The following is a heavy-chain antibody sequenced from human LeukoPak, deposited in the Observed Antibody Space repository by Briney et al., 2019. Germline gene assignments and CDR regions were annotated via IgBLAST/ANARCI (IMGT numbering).Heavy chain of an antibody. V-gene: IGHV1-18*01. CDR3: ASTRVVAGTTSFDY. J-gene: IGHJ4*02. CDR1: GYTFTSYG. Sequence: ASVKVSCKASGYTFTSYGISWVRQAPGQGLEWMGWISGYNGNTNYAQKLQGRVTMTTHTSTSTAYMELRSLRSDDTAVYYCASTRVVAGTTSFDYWGQGTLVTVSS. D-gene: IGHD6-19*01. CDR2: ISGYNGNT.